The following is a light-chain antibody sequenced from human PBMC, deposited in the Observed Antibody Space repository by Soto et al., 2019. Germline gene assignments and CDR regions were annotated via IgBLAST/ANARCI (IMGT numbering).Light chain of an antibody. V-gene: IGKV4-1*01. CDR1: QSVLHRSNNKNY. J-gene: IGKJ1*01. CDR3: QQYYSSLWT. Sequence: DIVMTQSPDFLAVSLGERATINCKSSQSVLHRSNNKNYLAWYQQKPGQPPKLLIYWASTQESGVPDRFSGSGSGTDFTLTISSLQSEDVAVYYCQQYYSSLWTFGQGTKVEIK. CDR2: WAS.